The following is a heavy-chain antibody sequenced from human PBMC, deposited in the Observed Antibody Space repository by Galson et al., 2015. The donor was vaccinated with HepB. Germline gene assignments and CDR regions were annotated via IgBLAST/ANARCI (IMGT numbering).Heavy chain of an antibody. J-gene: IGHJ4*02. V-gene: IGHV3-48*02. CDR1: GFTFSSYS. CDR3: ASTPYSGSLGRCY. D-gene: IGHD1-26*01. CDR2: ISSSSSTI. Sequence: SLRLSCAASGFTFSSYSMNWVRQAPGKGLEWVSYISSSSSTIYYADSVKGRFTISRDNAKNSLYLQMNSLRDEDTAVYYCASTPYSGSLGRCYWGQGTLVTVSS.